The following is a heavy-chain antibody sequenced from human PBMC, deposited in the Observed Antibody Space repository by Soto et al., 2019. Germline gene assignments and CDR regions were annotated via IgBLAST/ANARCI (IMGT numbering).Heavy chain of an antibody. CDR2: ISSSSSYT. V-gene: IGHV3-11*06. CDR1: GFTFSDYY. J-gene: IGHJ6*02. D-gene: IGHD2-2*01. CDR3: ARGNEVVVPAARDYYYYGMDV. Sequence: PGGSLRLSCAASGFTFSDYYMSWIRQAPGKGLEWVSYISSSSSYTNYADSVKGRFTISRDNAKNSLYLQMNSLRAEDTAVYYCARGNEVVVPAARDYYYYGMDVWGQGTTVTVSS.